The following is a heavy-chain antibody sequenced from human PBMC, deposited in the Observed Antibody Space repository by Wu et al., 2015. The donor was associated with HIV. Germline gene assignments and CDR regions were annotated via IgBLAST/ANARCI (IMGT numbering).Heavy chain of an antibody. J-gene: IGHJ4*02. CDR2: IVPLFGAP. Sequence: PGSSVKVSCKTSGGTFSTFGISWVRQAPGQGLEWLGRIVPLFGAPNHARKFQDRLTITADGSTATVYMEMSNLRSEDTAVYFCTRSSFTGGSDTWYSFDKWGQGALVTVS. CDR3: TRSSFTGGSDTWYSFDK. V-gene: IGHV1-69*13. D-gene: IGHD1-14*01. CDR1: GGTFSTFG.